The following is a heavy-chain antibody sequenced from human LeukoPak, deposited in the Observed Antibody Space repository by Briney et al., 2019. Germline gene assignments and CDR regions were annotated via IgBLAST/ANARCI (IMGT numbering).Heavy chain of an antibody. Sequence: GGSLRLSCAASGFTFSTFWMNWVRQAPGKGLEWVANLKEDGNEKHYVDSVKGRFTISRDNAKNSLYLQMNSLRPEDTAVYYCARGHYGDYGWGQGTLVTVSS. CDR2: LKEDGNEK. CDR1: GFTFSTFW. CDR3: ARGHYGDYG. V-gene: IGHV3-7*01. J-gene: IGHJ4*02. D-gene: IGHD4-17*01.